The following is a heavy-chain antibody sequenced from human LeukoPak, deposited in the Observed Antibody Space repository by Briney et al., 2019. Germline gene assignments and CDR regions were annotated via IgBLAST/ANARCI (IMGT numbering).Heavy chain of an antibody. CDR2: IYTSGST. D-gene: IGHD3-22*01. Sequence: SETLSLTCTVSGGSITGYYWSWVRQPAGKGLEWIGRIYTSGSTNYNPSLKSRVTMSVDTSKNQFSLKLGSVTAADTAVYYCAREGPYYYDSSGYSMLDYWGQGTLVTVSS. CDR3: AREGPYYYDSSGYSMLDY. V-gene: IGHV4-4*07. CDR1: GGSITGYY. J-gene: IGHJ4*02.